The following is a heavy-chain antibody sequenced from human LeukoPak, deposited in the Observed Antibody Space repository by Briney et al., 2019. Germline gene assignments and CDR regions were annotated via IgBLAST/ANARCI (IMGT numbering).Heavy chain of an antibody. CDR1: GFTLNDYA. CDR2: ISYNGGTI. D-gene: IGHD2-15*01. Sequence: VRSLRLSCAVSGFTLNDYAMHWVRQAPGKGLEWVSGISYNGGTIGFADSVKGRFTISRDNAKNSLYLQMNSLRAEDMALYYCAKDGCSGRSCYGRSAFDIWGQGTMVTVSS. CDR3: AKDGCSGRSCYGRSAFDI. V-gene: IGHV3-9*03. J-gene: IGHJ3*02.